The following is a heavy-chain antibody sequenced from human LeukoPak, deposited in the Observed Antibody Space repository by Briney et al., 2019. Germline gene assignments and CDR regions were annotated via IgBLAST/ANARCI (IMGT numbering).Heavy chain of an antibody. CDR3: ARDGGSLGYCTNGVCPWPVSWYFDL. D-gene: IGHD2-8*01. CDR1: GFTFTNYA. CDR2: VSYDGSWD. J-gene: IGHJ2*01. Sequence: HTGGSLRLSCAASGFTFTNYAMHWVRQPPGKGLEWVAFVSYDGSWDSYSDSVKGRFTLYRDASKSTLNLQMNSLRAEDTAVYYCARDGGSLGYCTNGVCPWPVSWYFDLWGRGTLVTVSS. V-gene: IGHV3-30*07.